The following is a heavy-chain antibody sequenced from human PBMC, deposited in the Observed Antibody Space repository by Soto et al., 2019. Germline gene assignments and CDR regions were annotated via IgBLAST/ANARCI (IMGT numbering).Heavy chain of an antibody. D-gene: IGHD3-10*01. Sequence: SETLSLTCTVSGGSISSYYWSWIRQPPGKGLEWIGYIYYSGSTNYNPSLKSRVTISVDTSKNQFSLKLSSVTAADTAVYYCARYGRPGPSYFDYWGQGTLVTVSS. CDR3: ARYGRPGPSYFDY. CDR1: GGSISSYY. J-gene: IGHJ4*02. CDR2: IYYSGST. V-gene: IGHV4-59*01.